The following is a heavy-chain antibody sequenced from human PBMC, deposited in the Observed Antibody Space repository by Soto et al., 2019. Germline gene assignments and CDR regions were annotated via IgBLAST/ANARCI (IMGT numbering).Heavy chain of an antibody. CDR1: GFTFSSYG. J-gene: IGHJ4*02. CDR3: ARDKAAAGLDY. Sequence: QVQLVESGGGVVQPGRSLRLSCAASGFTFSSYGMHWVRQAPGKGLEWVAVIWYDGSNKYYADSVKGRFTISRDNSKNTVYLQMNSLRAEDTAVYYCARDKAAAGLDYWGQGTLVTVSS. CDR2: IWYDGSNK. D-gene: IGHD6-13*01. V-gene: IGHV3-33*01.